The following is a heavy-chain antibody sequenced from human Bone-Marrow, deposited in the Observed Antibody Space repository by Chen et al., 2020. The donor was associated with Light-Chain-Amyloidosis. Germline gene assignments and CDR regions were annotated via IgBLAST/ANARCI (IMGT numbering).Heavy chain of an antibody. CDR2: MHHTGKT. CDR1: GLSVSRDYY. Sequence: QVQLQESGPGLVKPSETLSLTCVVSGLSVSRDYYWAWIRQPPGKGLEWIGNMHHTGKTYYNPSLKSRVTLSIDTSKNQFSLKLTSVTAADTAVYYCARGPAEVKWGVVVGACTFDFWGQGTMVTVS. J-gene: IGHJ3*01. CDR3: ARGPAEVKWGVVVGACTFDF. V-gene: IGHV4-38-2*01. D-gene: IGHD3-3*01.